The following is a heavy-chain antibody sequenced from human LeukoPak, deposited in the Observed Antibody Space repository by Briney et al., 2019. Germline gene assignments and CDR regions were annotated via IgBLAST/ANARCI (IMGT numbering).Heavy chain of an antibody. CDR3: ARAFRRDSSFNY. V-gene: IGHV1-24*01. D-gene: IGHD6-13*01. CDR2: FDPEDGET. J-gene: IGHJ4*02. Sequence: ASVKVSCKVSGYTLTELSMHWVRQAPGKGLDWMGGFDPEDGETIYAQKFQGRVTMTEDTSTDTAYMELSSLRSEDTAVYYCARAFRRDSSFNYWGQGTLVTVSS. CDR1: GYTLTELS.